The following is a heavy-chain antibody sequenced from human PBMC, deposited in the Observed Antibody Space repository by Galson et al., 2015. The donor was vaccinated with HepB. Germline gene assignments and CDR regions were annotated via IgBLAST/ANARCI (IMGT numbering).Heavy chain of an antibody. CDR1: GGSISSSSYY. CDR2: IYYSRST. CDR3: ARRVLDENSGWPAIDY. V-gene: IGHV4-39*01. J-gene: IGHJ4*02. D-gene: IGHD6-19*01. Sequence: SETLSLTCTVSGGSISSSSYYWGWIRQPPGKGLEWIGSIYYSRSTYYNPSLKSRVTISVDTSKNQFSLKLSSVTAADTAVYYCARRVLDENSGWPAIDYWGQGTPVTVSS.